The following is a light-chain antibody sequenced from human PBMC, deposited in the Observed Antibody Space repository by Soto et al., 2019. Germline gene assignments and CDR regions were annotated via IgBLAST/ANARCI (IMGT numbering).Light chain of an antibody. CDR1: SSNIGAGYA. CDR2: DNT. J-gene: IGLJ1*01. V-gene: IGLV1-40*01. Sequence: QLVLTQPPSVSGAPGQRVTISCTGSSSNIGAGYAVHWYQHLPGTAPNLLIYDNTNRPSGVPDRFSGSKSGTSGSLAITGLQAEDEADYYGQSYDISLSDYVFGTGTKLTVL. CDR3: QSYDISLSDYV.